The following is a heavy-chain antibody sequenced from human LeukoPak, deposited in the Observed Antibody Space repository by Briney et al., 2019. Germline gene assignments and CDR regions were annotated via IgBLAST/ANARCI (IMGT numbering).Heavy chain of an antibody. V-gene: IGHV6-1*01. CDR1: GDSVSSDSAA. J-gene: IGHJ4*02. Sequence: SQTLSLTCAISGDSVSSDSAAWNWIRQSTSRGLEWLGRTYYRSKWYNDYAVSVTGRISINPDTSKNQFSLQLNSVTPEDTAVYYCVRYSSSVRYFDYWGQGTLVTVSS. CDR3: VRYSSSVRYFDY. D-gene: IGHD6-6*01. CDR2: TYYRSKWYN.